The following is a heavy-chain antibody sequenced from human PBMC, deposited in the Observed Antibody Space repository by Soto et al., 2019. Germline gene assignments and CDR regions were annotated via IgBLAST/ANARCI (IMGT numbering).Heavy chain of an antibody. V-gene: IGHV4-39*01. CDR2: VYYNENT. CDR3: ARRETYYGYQGWLDH. D-gene: IGHD2-21*01. J-gene: IGHJ5*02. CDR1: VFSISRFTYY. Sequence: SDTRSLACSFSVFSISRFTYYLGWIRQPPGKGLEWIVTVYYNENTYYNPSLKIRVTITLDTAKNQFSLNLRSVTAADRAMYFCARRETYYGYQGWLDHRGPGTMVTVSS.